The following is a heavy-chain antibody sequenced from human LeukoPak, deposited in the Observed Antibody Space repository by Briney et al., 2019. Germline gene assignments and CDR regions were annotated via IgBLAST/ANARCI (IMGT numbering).Heavy chain of an antibody. Sequence: GGSLRLSCAASGLTFSSYWMHWVRQAPGKGLVWVSRINSDGSSTSYADSVKGRFTISRDNAKNTLYLQMNSLRAEDTAVYYCARLWGIAAELDYWGQGTLVTVSS. V-gene: IGHV3-74*01. CDR1: GLTFSSYW. J-gene: IGHJ4*01. CDR3: ARLWGIAAELDY. D-gene: IGHD6-13*01. CDR2: INSDGSST.